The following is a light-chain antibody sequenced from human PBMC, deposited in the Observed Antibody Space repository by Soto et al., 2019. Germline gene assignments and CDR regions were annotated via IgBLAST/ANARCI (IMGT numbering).Light chain of an antibody. V-gene: IGLV2-23*01. CDR1: SIYVGTYNL. Sequence: QSVLTQPASVSGSPGQSITISCTGTSIYVGTYNLVSWYQHHPGKAPKLLIYDGTKRPSGVSNRFSGSKSGNTASLTISGLQAEDEADYYCCSYANSISDLFGNATKVTV. CDR2: DGT. J-gene: IGLJ1*01. CDR3: CSYANSISDL.